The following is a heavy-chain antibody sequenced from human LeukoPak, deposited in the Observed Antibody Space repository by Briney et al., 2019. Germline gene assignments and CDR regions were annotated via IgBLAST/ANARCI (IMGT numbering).Heavy chain of an antibody. CDR1: GFTFRDYW. CDR3: ATYWRHFDWLLSDI. CDR2: IKQDGSEN. V-gene: IGHV3-7*05. Sequence: GGSLRLSCEASGFTFRDYWMTWVRQAPGKGLEGVANIKQDGSENHYVDSVKGRFTISRDNAKNSLYLQMNSLRAEDTAVYYCATYWRHFDWLLSDISGLGTMVTVSS. J-gene: IGHJ3*02. D-gene: IGHD3-9*01.